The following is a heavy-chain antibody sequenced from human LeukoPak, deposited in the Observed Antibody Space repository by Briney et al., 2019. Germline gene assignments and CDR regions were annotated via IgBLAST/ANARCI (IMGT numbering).Heavy chain of an antibody. J-gene: IGHJ4*02. Sequence: GGSLRLSCAASGFTFSSYAVSWVRQAPGTGLEWVSAISGSGGSTYYADSVKGRFTISRDNSKNTLYLQMNSLRAEDTAVYYCAKVDIGTFDYWGQGTLVTVSS. CDR3: AKVDIGTFDY. V-gene: IGHV3-23*01. CDR2: ISGSGGST. CDR1: GFTFSSYA. D-gene: IGHD1-1*01.